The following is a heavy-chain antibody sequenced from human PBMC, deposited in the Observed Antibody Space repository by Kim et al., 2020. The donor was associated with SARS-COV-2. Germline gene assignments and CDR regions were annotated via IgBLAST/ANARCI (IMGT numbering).Heavy chain of an antibody. V-gene: IGHV1-3*01. CDR2: INAGNGNT. CDR3: ARSVNSFDWLFSYFDY. D-gene: IGHD3-9*01. Sequence: ASVKVSCKASGYTFTSYGMHWVRQAPGQRLEWMGWINAGNGNTKYSQKFQGRVTITKDTSASTAYMELSSLRSEDTAVYYCARSVNSFDWLFSYFDYWGQGTLVTVSS. CDR1: GYTFTSYG. J-gene: IGHJ4*02.